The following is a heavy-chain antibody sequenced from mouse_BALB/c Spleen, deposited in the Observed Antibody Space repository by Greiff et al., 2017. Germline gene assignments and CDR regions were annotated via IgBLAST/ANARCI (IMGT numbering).Heavy chain of an antibody. CDR1: GFTFTDYY. Sequence: DVQLVESGGGLVQPGGSLRLSCATSGFTFTDYYMSWVRQPPGKALEWLGFIRNKANGYTTDYSASVKGRFTISRDTSQSILYLQMNTLRAEDSATYYGARAPRYYDYDGRYYDAMDYWGQGTSVTVSA. V-gene: IGHV7-3*02. CDR3: ARAPRYYDYDGRYYDAMDY. J-gene: IGHJ4*01. D-gene: IGHD2-4*01. CDR2: IRNKANGYTT.